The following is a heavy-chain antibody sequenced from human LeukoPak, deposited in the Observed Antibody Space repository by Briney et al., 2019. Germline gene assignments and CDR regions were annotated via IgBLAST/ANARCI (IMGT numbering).Heavy chain of an antibody. CDR3: AKSGGSGSYFRFV. CDR2: ISSSGSGDNT. J-gene: IGHJ4*02. D-gene: IGHD1-26*01. Sequence: GGSLRLSCAASGVTLSTYAMSWARQAPGKGLEWVSGISSSGSGDNTYYADSVKGRFTISRDNSKNTLYLQMNSLSAEDTAVYYCAKSGGSGSYFRFVWGQGTLVTVSS. CDR1: GVTLSTYA. V-gene: IGHV3-23*01.